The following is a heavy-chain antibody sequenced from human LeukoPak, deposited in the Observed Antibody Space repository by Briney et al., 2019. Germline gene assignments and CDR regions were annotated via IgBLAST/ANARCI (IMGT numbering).Heavy chain of an antibody. CDR2: IYYSGST. V-gene: IGHV4-39*07. CDR3: ARARRHYYDSSGHDY. Sequence: SETLSLTCTVSGGSISSSSYYWGWIRQPPGKGLEWIGSIYYSGSTYYNPSLKSRVTISVDTSKNQFSLKLSSVTAADTAVYYCARARRHYYDSSGHDYWGQGTLVTVSS. D-gene: IGHD3-22*01. J-gene: IGHJ4*02. CDR1: GGSISSSSYY.